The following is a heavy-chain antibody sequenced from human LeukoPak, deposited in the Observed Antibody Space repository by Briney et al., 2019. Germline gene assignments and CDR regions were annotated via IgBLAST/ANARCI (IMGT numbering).Heavy chain of an antibody. V-gene: IGHV3-30-3*01. CDR1: GFTFSSYA. CDR3: AMGVLGSGWYYFDY. J-gene: IGHJ4*02. D-gene: IGHD6-19*01. Sequence: SLRLSCAASGFTFSSYAMHWVRQAPGKGLEWVAVISYDGSNKYYADSVKGRFTISRDNSKNTLYLQMNSLRAEDTAVYYCAMGVLGSGWYYFDYWGQGTLVTVSS. CDR2: ISYDGSNK.